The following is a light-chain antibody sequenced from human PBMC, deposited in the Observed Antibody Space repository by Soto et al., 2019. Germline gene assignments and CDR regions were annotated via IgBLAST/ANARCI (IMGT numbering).Light chain of an antibody. V-gene: IGKV3-11*01. CDR1: QSVSSY. Sequence: EIVLTQSPATLSLSPGERATLSCRASQSVSSYLAWYQQKPGQAPRLLIYDASNRATGIPARFSGSGSGTXXXXXXSXXEPEXFAVYYCQQRSNWPPWTFGQGTKVEIK. CDR2: DAS. J-gene: IGKJ1*01. CDR3: QQRSNWPPWT.